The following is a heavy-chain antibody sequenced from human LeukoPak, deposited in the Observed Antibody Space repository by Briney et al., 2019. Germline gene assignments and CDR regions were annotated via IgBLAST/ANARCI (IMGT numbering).Heavy chain of an antibody. J-gene: IGHJ4*02. CDR2: IGYDGTNE. V-gene: IGHV3-30*02. CDR1: GFTFSSYG. CDR3: AKDLGDTYSSSWYFSED. D-gene: IGHD6-13*01. Sequence: GGSLRLSCAASGFTFSSYGMHWVRQAPGKGLEWVALIGYDGTNEYYADSVKGRFTISRDNSKNTLYLQMNSLRAEDTAVYYCAKDLGDTYSSSWYFSEDWGQGTLVTVSS.